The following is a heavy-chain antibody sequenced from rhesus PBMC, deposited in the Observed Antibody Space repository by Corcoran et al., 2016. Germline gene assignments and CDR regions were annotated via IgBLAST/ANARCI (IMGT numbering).Heavy chain of an antibody. CDR2: ISNGGGST. CDR1: GFTFSDYY. CDR3: ARAGYSYSFNDY. Sequence: EVQLVESGGGLAKPGGSLRLSCAASGFTFSDYYMDWVRQAPGKGREWVSRISNGGGSTWYADSVKGRFTISIEKAKNTLYFQMNSMRTEDTAVYYSARAGYSYSFNDYWGQGVLVTVSS. V-gene: IGHV3-178*01. J-gene: IGHJ4*01. D-gene: IGHD5-12*01.